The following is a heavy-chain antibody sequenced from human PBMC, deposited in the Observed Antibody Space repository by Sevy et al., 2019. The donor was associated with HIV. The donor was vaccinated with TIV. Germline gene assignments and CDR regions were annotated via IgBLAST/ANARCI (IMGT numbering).Heavy chain of an antibody. D-gene: IGHD3-22*01. CDR2: ISGSGGSGDKT. V-gene: IGHV3-23*01. Sequence: GGSLRLSCAASGFTFSRYAMNWVRQAPGKGLEWVSGISGSGGSGDKTNYADSVKGRFTIFRDDSMNSLYLQLNSLRAEDTAIYYCARKYDSSGYFDYWGQGTLVTVSS. CDR1: GFTFSRYA. J-gene: IGHJ4*02. CDR3: ARKYDSSGYFDY.